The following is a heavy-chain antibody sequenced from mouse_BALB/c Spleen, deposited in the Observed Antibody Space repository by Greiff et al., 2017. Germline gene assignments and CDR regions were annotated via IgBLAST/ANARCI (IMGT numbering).Heavy chain of an antibody. Sequence: EVKLVESGGGLVQPGGSRKLSCAASGFTFSSFGMHWVRQAPEKGLEWVAYISSGSSTIYYADTVKGRFTISRDNPKNTLFLQMTSLRSEDTAMYYCARSYGSSYAFAYWGQGTLVTVSA. J-gene: IGHJ3*01. CDR3: ARSYGSSYAFAY. D-gene: IGHD1-1*01. CDR2: ISSGSSTI. V-gene: IGHV5-17*02. CDR1: GFTFSSFG.